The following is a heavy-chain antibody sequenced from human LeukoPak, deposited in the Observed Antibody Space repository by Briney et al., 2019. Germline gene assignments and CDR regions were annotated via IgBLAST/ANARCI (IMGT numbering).Heavy chain of an antibody. V-gene: IGHV4-4*02. Sequence: PSGTLSLTCTVSGGSISSSNWWSWVRQPPGKGPEWIGEIYHSGSSNDNPSLKSRVTISIDKSKNQFSLKLNSVTAADTAVYYCARGARAWYFDLWGRGTLVTVSS. CDR1: GGSISSSNW. J-gene: IGHJ2*01. CDR3: ARGARAWYFDL. D-gene: IGHD6-6*01. CDR2: IYHSGSS.